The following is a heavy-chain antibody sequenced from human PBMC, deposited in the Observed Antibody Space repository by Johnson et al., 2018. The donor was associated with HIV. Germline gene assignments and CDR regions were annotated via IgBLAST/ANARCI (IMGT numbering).Heavy chain of an antibody. Sequence: VHLVESGGGLVQPGGSLRLSCAASGFTVSSNYMSWVRQAPGKGLEWVSVIYSGGSTYYADSVKGRFTISIDNSKNTPHLQMNSLRAEDTAVYYCARSQVAATSEGAFDIWGQGTMVTVSS. CDR2: IYSGGST. CDR3: ARSQVAATSEGAFDI. V-gene: IGHV3-66*01. J-gene: IGHJ3*02. D-gene: IGHD2-15*01. CDR1: GFTVSSNY.